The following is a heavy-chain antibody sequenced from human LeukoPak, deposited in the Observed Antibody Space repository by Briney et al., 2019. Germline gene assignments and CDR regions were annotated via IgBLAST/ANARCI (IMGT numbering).Heavy chain of an antibody. CDR2: IKSKTDGGTT. CDR3: AHRDTTMVRVDY. CDR1: GFTFSSYG. D-gene: IGHD5-18*01. V-gene: IGHV3-15*01. J-gene: IGHJ4*02. Sequence: GGSLRLSCAASGFTFSSYGMHWVRQAPGKGLEWVGRIKSKTDGGTTDYAAPVKGRFTISRDDSKNTLYLQMNSLTTEDTAVYFCAHRDTTMVRVDYWGQGTLVTVSS.